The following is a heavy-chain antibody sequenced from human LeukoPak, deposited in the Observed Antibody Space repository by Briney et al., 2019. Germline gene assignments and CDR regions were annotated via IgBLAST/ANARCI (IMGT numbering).Heavy chain of an antibody. D-gene: IGHD3-22*01. V-gene: IGHV4-39*07. CDR2: IFYSGST. J-gene: IGHJ4*02. CDR3: ARVFYYDSSGYYRYYFDY. Sequence: PSETLSLTCTVSGGSISSSSYYWGWIRQPPGKGLEWIGSIFYSGSTYYNPSLKSRVTISVDTSKNQFSLKLSSVTAADTAVYYCARVFYYDSSGYYRYYFDYWGQGTLVTVSS. CDR1: GGSISSSSYY.